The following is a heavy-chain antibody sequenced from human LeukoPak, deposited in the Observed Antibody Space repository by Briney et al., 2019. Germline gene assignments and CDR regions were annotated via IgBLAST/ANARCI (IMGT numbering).Heavy chain of an antibody. CDR2: INPSGGST. D-gene: IGHD1-26*01. Sequence: ASVKVSCKASGYTFASYYMHWVRQAPRQGLEWMGIINPSGGSTTYAQKFQGRVTMTRDTSTSTVYVELSSLRSEDTAVYYCARDSTPTYYSGTYYFEYWGQGTLVTVSS. V-gene: IGHV1-46*01. J-gene: IGHJ4*02. CDR3: ARDSTPTYYSGTYYFEY. CDR1: GYTFASYY.